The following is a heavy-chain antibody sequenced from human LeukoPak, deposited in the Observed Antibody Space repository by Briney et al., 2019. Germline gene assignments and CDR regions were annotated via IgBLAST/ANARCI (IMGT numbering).Heavy chain of an antibody. D-gene: IGHD3-16*01. Sequence: GGSLRLSCAASGFIFSSYEMNWVRQAPGKGLEWLSYISSSGNTIYYADSVKGRFTISRDNAKNSLYLQMNSLRAEDTAVYYCARGGHYDYVWRSPQEDYWGQGTLVTVSS. J-gene: IGHJ4*02. CDR2: ISSSGNTI. CDR1: GFIFSSYE. V-gene: IGHV3-48*03. CDR3: ARGGHYDYVWRSPQEDY.